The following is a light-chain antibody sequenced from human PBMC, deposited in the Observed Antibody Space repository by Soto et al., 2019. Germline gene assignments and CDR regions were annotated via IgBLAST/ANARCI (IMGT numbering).Light chain of an antibody. Sequence: EIVMTQSPATLSVSPGERATLSCRASQSVSSNLAWYQQKPGQAPRLLIYGASTRATGIPARFSGSGSGTELTLTISSLQSEGFAVYYCQQYNNWPPTTFGQGTKLEIK. CDR1: QSVSSN. J-gene: IGKJ2*01. CDR3: QQYNNWPPTT. CDR2: GAS. V-gene: IGKV3-15*01.